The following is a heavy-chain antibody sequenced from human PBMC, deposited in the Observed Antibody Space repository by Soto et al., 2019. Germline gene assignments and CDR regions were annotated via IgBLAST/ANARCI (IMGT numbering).Heavy chain of an antibody. J-gene: IGHJ6*02. V-gene: IGHV4-34*01. CDR2: INHSGST. CDR1: GGSCIGYY. D-gene: IGHD3-10*01. Sequence: PSETLSLTCAVYGGSCIGYYWSWIRQPPGKGLEWIGEINHSGSTNYNPSLKSRVTISVDTSKNQFSLKLSSVTAADTAVYYCARQGGITMVRGVFASMDVWGQGTTVTVSS. CDR3: ARQGGITMVRGVFASMDV.